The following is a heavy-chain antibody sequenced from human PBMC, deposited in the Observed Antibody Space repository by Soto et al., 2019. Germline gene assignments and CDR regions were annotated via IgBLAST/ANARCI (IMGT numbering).Heavy chain of an antibody. V-gene: IGHV1-69*12. Sequence: QVQLVQSGAEVKKPGSSVKVSCKASGGTFSSYAISWVLQAPGQGLEWRGGIIPIFGTANYAQKFQGRVTINADESTTTAYMELSSLRSEDTAVYYCARPTRFYYDSSGQAAWFDPWGQGTLVTVAA. D-gene: IGHD3-22*01. J-gene: IGHJ5*02. CDR3: ARPTRFYYDSSGQAAWFDP. CDR2: IIPIFGTA. CDR1: GGTFSSYA.